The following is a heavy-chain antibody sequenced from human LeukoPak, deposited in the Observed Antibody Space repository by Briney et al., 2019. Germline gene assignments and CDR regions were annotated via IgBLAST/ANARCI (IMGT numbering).Heavy chain of an antibody. Sequence: GGSLRLSCAASGFTFSSYAMSWVRQAPGKGLEWVSAISGSGGSTYYADSVKGRFTISRDNSKNTLYLQMNSLRAEDTAVYYCAKDPPITMVRGVIINPFDYWGQGTLVTVSS. CDR1: GFTFSSYA. V-gene: IGHV3-23*01. CDR3: AKDPPITMVRGVIINPFDY. CDR2: ISGSGGST. D-gene: IGHD3-10*01. J-gene: IGHJ4*02.